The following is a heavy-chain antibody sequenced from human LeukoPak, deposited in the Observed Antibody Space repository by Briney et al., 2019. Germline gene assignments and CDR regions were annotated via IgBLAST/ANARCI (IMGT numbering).Heavy chain of an antibody. CDR2: IRYDGSNK. Sequence: PGGSLRLSCAASGFTFSSYGTHWVRQAPGKGLEWVAFIRYDGSNKYYADSVKGRFTISRDNSKNTLYLQMNSLRAEDTAVYYCAKARIAAAGYGTLFDYWGQGTLVTVSS. CDR3: AKARIAAAGYGTLFDY. J-gene: IGHJ4*02. D-gene: IGHD6-13*01. V-gene: IGHV3-30*02. CDR1: GFTFSSYG.